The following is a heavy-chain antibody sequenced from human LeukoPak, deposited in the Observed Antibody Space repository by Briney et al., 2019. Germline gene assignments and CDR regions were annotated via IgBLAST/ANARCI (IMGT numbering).Heavy chain of an antibody. V-gene: IGHV4-34*01. D-gene: IGHD4-23*01. Sequence: SETLSLTCAVYGGSFSGYYWSWIRQPPGKGLDWIGEINHSGSTNYNPSLKSRVTISVDTSKNQFSLKLSSVTAADTAMYYCARREPHGDYGGKIRYYYYMDVWGKGTTITISS. CDR2: INHSGST. CDR3: ARREPHGDYGGKIRYYYYMDV. CDR1: GGSFSGYY. J-gene: IGHJ6*03.